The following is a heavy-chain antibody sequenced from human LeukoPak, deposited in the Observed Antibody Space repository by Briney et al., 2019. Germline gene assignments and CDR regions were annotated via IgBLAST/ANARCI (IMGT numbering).Heavy chain of an antibody. V-gene: IGHV4-31*03. Sequence: SETLSLTCTVSGGSVSSGGYYWSWVRQHPGRGLEWIGYIYYSGSTYYNPSLKSRVTISLDTSKNHFSLTLSSVTAADTAVYYCASALYYFYMDVWGKGTTVTVSS. CDR2: IYYSGST. J-gene: IGHJ6*03. CDR1: GGSVSSGGYY. CDR3: ASALYYFYMDV.